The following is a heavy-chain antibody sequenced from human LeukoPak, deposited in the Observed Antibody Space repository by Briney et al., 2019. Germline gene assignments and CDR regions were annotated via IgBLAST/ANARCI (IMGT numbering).Heavy chain of an antibody. Sequence: PSETLSLTCTVSGYSIRSGYYWGWIRQPPGKGLEWIGSGHHSGSTYYKSSLKSRVTISLDTSKNQFSLKLSSVTAADTAVYYCARGVSRYFDWFRFDPWGQGTLVTVSS. CDR3: ARGVSRYFDWFRFDP. V-gene: IGHV4-38-2*02. CDR2: GHHSGST. CDR1: GYSIRSGYY. D-gene: IGHD3-9*01. J-gene: IGHJ5*02.